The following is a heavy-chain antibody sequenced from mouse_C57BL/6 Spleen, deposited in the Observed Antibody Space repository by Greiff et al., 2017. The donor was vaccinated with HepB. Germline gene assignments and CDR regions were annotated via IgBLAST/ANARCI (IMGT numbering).Heavy chain of an antibody. CDR2: ISYDGSN. V-gene: IGHV3-6*01. Sequence: DVQLQESGPGLVKPSQSLSLTCSVTGYSITSGYYWNWIRQFPGNKLEWMGYISYDGSNNYNPSLKNRISITRDTSKNQFFLKLNSVTTEDTATYYCAMDYYGSSPYFDYWGQGTTLTVSS. CDR3: AMDYYGSSPYFDY. D-gene: IGHD1-1*01. CDR1: GYSITSGYY. J-gene: IGHJ2*01.